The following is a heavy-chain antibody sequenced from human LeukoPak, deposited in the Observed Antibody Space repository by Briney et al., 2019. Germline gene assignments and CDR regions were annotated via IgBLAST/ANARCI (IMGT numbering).Heavy chain of an antibody. CDR2: ISSSGSTI. D-gene: IGHD5-12*01. CDR1: GFTFSDYC. J-gene: IGHJ6*02. V-gene: IGHV3-11*01. CDR3: ARSRGVATIPYGMDV. Sequence: GGSLRLSCAASGFTFSDYCMGWIRQAPGKGLEWVSYISSSGSTIYYADSVKGRFTISRDNAKNSLYLQMNSLRAEDTAVYYCARSRGVATIPYGMDVWGQGTTVTVSS.